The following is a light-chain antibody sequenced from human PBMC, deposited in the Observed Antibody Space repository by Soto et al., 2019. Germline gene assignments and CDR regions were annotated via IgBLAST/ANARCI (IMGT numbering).Light chain of an antibody. CDR2: GVS. CDR1: QSVGSN. V-gene: IGKV3-15*01. CDR3: QHSNTYSEA. J-gene: IGKJ1*01. Sequence: EIVMTQSPATLSVSPGERATLSCRASQSVGSNLAWYQQKPGQTPRLLIYGVSTRATGIPARLSGGGSGTAFTLTISSLQSDDFATSYCQHSNTYSEAFGHGAKVELK.